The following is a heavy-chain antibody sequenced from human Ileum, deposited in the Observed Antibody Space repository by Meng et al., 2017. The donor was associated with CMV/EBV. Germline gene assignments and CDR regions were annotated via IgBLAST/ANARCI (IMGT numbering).Heavy chain of an antibody. CDR2: INSDGTYT. CDR1: GFTFSSDW. D-gene: IGHD5-24*01. V-gene: IGHV3-74*01. Sequence: GESLKISCAASGFTFSSDWMHWVRQAPGKGLVWVSRINSDGTYTSYADSVKGRFTISRDNAKNTLFLQMNSLRVEDTALYYCARGGDGYKTSYFDYWGQGTLVTVSS. CDR3: ARGGDGYKTSYFDY. J-gene: IGHJ4*02.